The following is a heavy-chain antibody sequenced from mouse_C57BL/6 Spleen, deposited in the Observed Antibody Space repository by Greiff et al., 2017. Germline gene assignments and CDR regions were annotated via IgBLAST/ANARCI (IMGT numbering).Heavy chain of an antibody. J-gene: IGHJ1*03. CDR2: INPNNGGT. CDR1: GYTFTDYN. V-gene: IGHV1-18*01. D-gene: IGHD2-4*01. Sequence: EVQLVESGPELVKPGASVKIPCKASGYTFTDYNMDWVKQSPGKSLEWIGDINPNNGGTISNQKFKGKATLTVDKSSSTASMERRSLTSEDTAVXYCARRRWGNDYDGVYWYFDVWGTGTTVTVSS. CDR3: ARRRWGNDYDGVYWYFDV.